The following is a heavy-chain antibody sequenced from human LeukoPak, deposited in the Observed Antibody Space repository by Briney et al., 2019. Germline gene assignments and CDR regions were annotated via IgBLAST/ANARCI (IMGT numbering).Heavy chain of an antibody. V-gene: IGHV3-48*03. CDR1: GFTFSSYE. Sequence: PGGSLRLSCAASGFTFSSYEMNWVRQAPGKGLEWLSYISSSGSTIYYADSVKGRFTISRDNAKNSLYLQMNSLRAEDTAVYYCARAYSGSYYSPPDYMDVWGKGTTVTVSS. CDR2: ISSSGSTI. D-gene: IGHD1-26*01. J-gene: IGHJ6*03. CDR3: ARAYSGSYYSPPDYMDV.